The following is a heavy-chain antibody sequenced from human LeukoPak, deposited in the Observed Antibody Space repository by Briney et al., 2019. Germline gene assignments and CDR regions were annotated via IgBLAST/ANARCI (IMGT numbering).Heavy chain of an antibody. D-gene: IGHD3-10*01. CDR1: GFTFRKYW. CDR3: ARVFRITKTTGMDV. J-gene: IGHJ6*02. CDR2: INEDGREK. Sequence: PGGSLRLSCAASGFTFRKYWMSWVRQSPGKGLEWVANINEDGREKHYVDSVKGRFTISRDNSKNTLYLQMNSLRAEDTAVYYCARVFRITKTTGMDVWGQGTTVTVSS. V-gene: IGHV3-7*01.